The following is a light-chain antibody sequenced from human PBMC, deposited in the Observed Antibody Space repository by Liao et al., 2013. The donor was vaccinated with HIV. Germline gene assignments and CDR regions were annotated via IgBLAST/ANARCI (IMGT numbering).Light chain of an antibody. CDR3: QTWDNNINYV. CDR1: SLGDKH. Sequence: SYELTQPPSVSVSPGQTGTITCSGDSLGDKHASWYKQRPGQSPVLVISEDDKRPSGIPERFSGSNSGNTATLTISGTQAMDEADYYCQTWDNNINYVFGTGTKVTVL. V-gene: IGLV3-1*01. J-gene: IGLJ1*01. CDR2: EDD.